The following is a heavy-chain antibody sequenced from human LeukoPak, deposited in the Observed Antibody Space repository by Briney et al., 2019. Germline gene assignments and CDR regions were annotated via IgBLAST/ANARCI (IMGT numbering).Heavy chain of an antibody. J-gene: IGHJ4*02. CDR2: IYHSGNT. V-gene: IGHV4-59*01. CDR1: GDSIKNYY. CDR3: ARGNYGSGSYYVVDFDY. Sequence: PPETLSLTCTVSGDSIKNYYWSWIRQSPGKGLEWIGYIYHSGNTNYNPSLKSRLTMSIDTSKNQFSLNLNSVTVADTAVYYCARGNYGSGSYYVVDFDYWGQGTLVTVSS. D-gene: IGHD3-10*01.